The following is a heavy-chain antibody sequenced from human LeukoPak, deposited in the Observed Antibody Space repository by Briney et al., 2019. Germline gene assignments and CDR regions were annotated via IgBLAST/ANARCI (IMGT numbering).Heavy chain of an antibody. CDR3: ARDRRWEHLGDAFDI. V-gene: IGHV4-30-4*08. D-gene: IGHD1-26*01. CDR1: GASISSGDYY. Sequence: PSETLSLTCTVSGASISSGDYYWSWIRQPPGKGLEWIGYIYYSGSTYYNPSLKSRVLISVDTSENQFSLRLSSVTAADTAVYYCARDRRWEHLGDAFDIWGQGTMVTVSS. CDR2: IYYSGST. J-gene: IGHJ3*02.